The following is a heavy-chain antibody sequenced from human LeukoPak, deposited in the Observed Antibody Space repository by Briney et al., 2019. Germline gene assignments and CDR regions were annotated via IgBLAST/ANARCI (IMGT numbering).Heavy chain of an antibody. CDR1: GFTFSSHW. D-gene: IGHD6-13*01. Sequence: PGGSLRLSCAASGFTFSSHWMHWVRQAPGKGLEWVSVIYSGGSTYYADSVKGRFTISRDNSKNTLYLQMNSLRAEDTAVYYCARDGSSSWYLDYFDYWGQGTLVTVSS. V-gene: IGHV3-53*01. CDR3: ARDGSSSWYLDYFDY. CDR2: IYSGGST. J-gene: IGHJ4*02.